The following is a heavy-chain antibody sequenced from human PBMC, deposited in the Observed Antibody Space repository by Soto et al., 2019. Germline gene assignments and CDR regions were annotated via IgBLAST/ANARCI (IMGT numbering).Heavy chain of an antibody. CDR3: ARVSYYYYDSSGYPSNDYYYYGMDV. CDR1: GGTFSSYA. V-gene: IGHV1-69*01. D-gene: IGHD3-22*01. CDR2: IIPIFGTA. Sequence: QVQLVQSGAEVKKPGSSVKVSCKASGGTFSSYAISWVRQAPGQGLEWMGGIIPIFGTANYAQKFQGRVTITADESTSTANMELSSLRSEDTAVYYCARVSYYYYDSSGYPSNDYYYYGMDVWGQGTTVTVSS. J-gene: IGHJ6*02.